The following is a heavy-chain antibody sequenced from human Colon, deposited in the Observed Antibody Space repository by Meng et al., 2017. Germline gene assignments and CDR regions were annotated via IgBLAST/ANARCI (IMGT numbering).Heavy chain of an antibody. CDR3: ARAMTYGDYPLDY. V-gene: IGHV3-53*01. CDR2: SYSGGST. Sequence: GESLKISCAASGFTVSSNYMSWVRQAPGKGLEWVSVSYSGGSTYYADSVKGRFTISRDNSKNTLYLQMNSLRAEDTAVYYCARAMTYGDYPLDYWGQGTLVTVSS. J-gene: IGHJ4*02. D-gene: IGHD4-17*01. CDR1: GFTVSSNY.